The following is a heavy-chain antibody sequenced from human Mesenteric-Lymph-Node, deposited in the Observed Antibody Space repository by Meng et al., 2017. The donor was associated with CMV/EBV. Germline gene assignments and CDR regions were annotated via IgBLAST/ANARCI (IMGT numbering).Heavy chain of an antibody. J-gene: IGHJ6*02. CDR3: ARNYYYGMDV. V-gene: IGHV3-11*01. CDR1: GFTFSDYY. Sequence: LSLTCVASGFTFSDYYMNWIRQAPGKGLEWVSYISTSGSTIYYADSVKGRFTISRDNAKNSLYLQMNSLRAEDTAVYYCARNYYYGMDVWGQGTTVTVSS. CDR2: ISTSGSTI.